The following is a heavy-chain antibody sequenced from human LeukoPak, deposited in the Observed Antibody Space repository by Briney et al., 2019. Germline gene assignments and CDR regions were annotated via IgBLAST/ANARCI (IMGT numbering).Heavy chain of an antibody. J-gene: IGHJ3*02. CDR2: ISDNGVGT. CDR3: ARDRGELDDAFDI. V-gene: IGHV3-64*01. CDR1: GITFSTSV. Sequence: GGSLRLSCEVSGITFSTSVMHWVRQGPGKGLEYVSGISDNGVGTYYASSVKGRFTISRDNSKNALYLQMNSLRAEDTAVYYCARDRGELDDAFDIWGQGTMVTVSS. D-gene: IGHD1-26*01.